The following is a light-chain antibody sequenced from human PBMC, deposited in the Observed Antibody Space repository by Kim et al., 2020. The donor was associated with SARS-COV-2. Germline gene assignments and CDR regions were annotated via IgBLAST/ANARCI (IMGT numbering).Light chain of an antibody. CDR2: DAS. V-gene: IGKV3-20*01. J-gene: IGKJ4*01. Sequence: LSPGERASHSCRASQSVSNNYLAWYQQKPGQAPRLLIYDASSRATGIPDRFSGSGSGTDFTLTISRLEPEDFAVYFCQQYDTSPRFGGGTKVDIK. CDR3: QQYDTSPR. CDR1: QSVSNNY.